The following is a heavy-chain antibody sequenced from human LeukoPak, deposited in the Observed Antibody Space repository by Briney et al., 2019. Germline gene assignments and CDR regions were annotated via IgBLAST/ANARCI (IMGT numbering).Heavy chain of an antibody. D-gene: IGHD3-10*01. Sequence: SETLSLTCSVFGGSITNYYWSWIRRPAGKGLEWIGRISTSGSTNYNPSLKSRVTISVETSKNQFSLKLKSVTAADTAVYYCARGGYYGSGNDFRFDPWGQGTLVTVSS. J-gene: IGHJ5*02. CDR1: GGSITNYY. V-gene: IGHV4-4*07. CDR3: ARGGYYGSGNDFRFDP. CDR2: ISTSGST.